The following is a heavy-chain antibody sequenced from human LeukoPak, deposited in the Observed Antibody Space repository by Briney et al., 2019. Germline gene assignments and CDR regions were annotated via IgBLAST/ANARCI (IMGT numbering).Heavy chain of an antibody. Sequence: GGSLRLSCSASGFTVSSNYMIWVRQAPGKGLECVSVIYSGGSTYYADSVKGRFTISRDNSKNTLYLQMNSLRAEDTAVYYCARAGCSGGSCYPWYYYYGMDVWGQGTTVTVSS. J-gene: IGHJ6*02. D-gene: IGHD2-15*01. V-gene: IGHV3-66*01. CDR3: ARAGCSGGSCYPWYYYYGMDV. CDR2: IYSGGST. CDR1: GFTVSSNY.